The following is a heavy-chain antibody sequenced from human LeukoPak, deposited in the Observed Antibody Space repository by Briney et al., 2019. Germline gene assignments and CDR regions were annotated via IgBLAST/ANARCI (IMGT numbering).Heavy chain of an antibody. CDR3: ARAAREMATTPDFDY. Sequence: SETLSLTCTVSGGSISSYYWSWIRQPPGKGLEWIGYIYYSGSTNYNPSLKSRVTISVDTSKNQFSLKLSSVTAADTAVYYCARAAREMATTPDFDYWGQGTLVTVTS. CDR2: IYYSGST. V-gene: IGHV4-59*01. D-gene: IGHD5-24*01. CDR1: GGSISSYY. J-gene: IGHJ4*02.